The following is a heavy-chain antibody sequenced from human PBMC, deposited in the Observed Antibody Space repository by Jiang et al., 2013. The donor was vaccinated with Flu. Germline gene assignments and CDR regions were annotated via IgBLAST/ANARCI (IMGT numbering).Heavy chain of an antibody. J-gene: IGHJ3*02. Sequence: TVSGGSISSYYWSWIRQPPRKGLEWIGYIYYSGSTNYNPSLKSRVTISVDTSKNQFSLKLSSVTAADTAVYYCARRVRYFDWLSEAFDIWGQGTMVTVSS. D-gene: IGHD3-9*01. V-gene: IGHV4-59*08. CDR1: GGSISSYY. CDR2: IYYSGST. CDR3: ARRVRYFDWLSEAFDI.